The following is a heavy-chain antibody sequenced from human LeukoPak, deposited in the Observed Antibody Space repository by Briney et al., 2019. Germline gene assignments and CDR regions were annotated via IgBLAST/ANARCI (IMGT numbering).Heavy chain of an antibody. CDR1: GFTFTSSA. Sequence: ASVKVSCKASGFTFTSSAAQWVRQARGQRLEWIGWIVVGSGNTNYAQKFQERVTITRDMSTSTAYMELSSLRSEDTAVYYCAALLVVPAAPFFDYWGQGTLVTVSS. CDR2: IVVGSGNT. J-gene: IGHJ4*02. D-gene: IGHD2-2*01. V-gene: IGHV1-58*01. CDR3: AALLVVPAAPFFDY.